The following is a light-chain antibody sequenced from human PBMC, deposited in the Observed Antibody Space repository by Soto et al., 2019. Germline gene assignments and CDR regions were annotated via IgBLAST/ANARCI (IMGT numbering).Light chain of an antibody. J-gene: IGKJ4*01. CDR2: TSG. CDR1: QRITTY. V-gene: IGKV1-39*01. CDR3: QQYNSYPS. Sequence: IHMTQSPSSLSASVGDRITVTCRASQRITTYVNWYQLKPGEAPKLLISTSGTLQRGVPSRFSGSGSGTDFTLTITRLQPADFATYFCQQYNSYPSFGGGTKVEIK.